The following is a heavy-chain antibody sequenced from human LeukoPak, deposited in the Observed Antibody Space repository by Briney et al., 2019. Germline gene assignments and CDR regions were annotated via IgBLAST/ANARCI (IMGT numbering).Heavy chain of an antibody. CDR1: GYTFTNYY. V-gene: IGHV1-46*01. Sequence: ASVKVSCKASGYTFTNYYMHWVRQAPGQGLEWMGIINPSGGITNYAQKFQGRVTMTRDMSTSTVYMELSSLRSEDTAVYYCARRADHFYYYMDVWGKGTTVTVSS. CDR2: INPSGGIT. CDR3: ARRADHFYYYMDV. D-gene: IGHD3-10*01. J-gene: IGHJ6*03.